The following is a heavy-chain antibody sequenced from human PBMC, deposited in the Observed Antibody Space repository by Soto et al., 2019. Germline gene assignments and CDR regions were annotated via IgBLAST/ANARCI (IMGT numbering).Heavy chain of an antibody. V-gene: IGHV4-59*12. CDR1: GGSISSYY. J-gene: IGHJ5*02. CDR3: ARVPTP. Sequence: SETLSLTCTVSGGSISSYYWSWIRQPPGKGLEWIGYIYHSGSTYYNPSLKSRVTTSVDRSKNQFSLKLSSVTAADTAVYYCARVPTPWGQGTLVTVSS. CDR2: IYHSGST.